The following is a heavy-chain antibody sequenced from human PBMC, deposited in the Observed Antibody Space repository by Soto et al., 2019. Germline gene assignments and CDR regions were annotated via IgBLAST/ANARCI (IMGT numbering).Heavy chain of an antibody. CDR3: ARGRYGDY. CDR2: ISAHNGNT. J-gene: IGHJ4*02. CDR1: GYAFTTYG. Sequence: QVHLVQSGAEVKKPGASVKVSCKGSGYAFTTYGITWVRQAPGQGLEWMGWISAHNGNTNYAQKLQGRVTVTRDTSTSPAYMELRSLRSDDTAVDYGARGRYGDYWGQGARVTVSS. V-gene: IGHV1-18*01. D-gene: IGHD1-1*01.